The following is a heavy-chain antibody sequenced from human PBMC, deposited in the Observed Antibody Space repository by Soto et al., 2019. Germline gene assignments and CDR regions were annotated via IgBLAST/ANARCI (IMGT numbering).Heavy chain of an antibody. J-gene: IGHJ6*02. D-gene: IGHD2-15*01. V-gene: IGHV3-33*08. Sequence: QVQLVESGGGVVQPGGSLRLSCTTSGFTFNTYGMHWVRQAPGKGLEWVAIIWYDGSNKYYADSVKGRFTISRDNSKNTLYLQMNSLRAEDTALYYCARADCTVVYCYSWPFNYGVDVWGQGTTVTVSS. CDR3: ARADCTVVYCYSWPFNYGVDV. CDR2: IWYDGSNK. CDR1: GFTFNTYG.